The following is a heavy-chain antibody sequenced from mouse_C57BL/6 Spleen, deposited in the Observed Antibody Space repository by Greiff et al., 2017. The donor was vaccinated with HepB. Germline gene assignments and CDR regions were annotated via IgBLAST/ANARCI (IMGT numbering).Heavy chain of an antibody. V-gene: IGHV1-59*01. D-gene: IGHD1-1*01. CDR3: ARKEGSSHFDY. Sequence: QVQLQQPGAELVRPGTSVKLSCKASGYTFTSYWMHWVKQRPGQGLEWIGVIDPSDSYTNYNQKFKGKATLTVDTSSSTAYMQLSSLTSEDSAVYYCARKEGSSHFDYWGQGTTLTVSS. CDR2: IDPSDSYT. CDR1: GYTFTSYW. J-gene: IGHJ2*01.